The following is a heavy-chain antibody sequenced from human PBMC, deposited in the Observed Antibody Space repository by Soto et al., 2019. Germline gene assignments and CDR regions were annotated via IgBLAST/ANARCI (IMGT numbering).Heavy chain of an antibody. CDR2: IYHSGST. CDR1: GYSIRSGYY. J-gene: IGHJ5*02. V-gene: IGHV4-38-2*02. CDR3: ARDLGSEFFGWCDP. D-gene: IGHD3-3*01. Sequence: PSETLSLTCAVSGYSIRSGYYWGWIRQPPGKGLEWIGSIYHSGSTYYNPSLKSRVTISVDTSKNQFSLKLSSVTAADTAVYYWARDLGSEFFGWCDPWGQGTLVAVSS.